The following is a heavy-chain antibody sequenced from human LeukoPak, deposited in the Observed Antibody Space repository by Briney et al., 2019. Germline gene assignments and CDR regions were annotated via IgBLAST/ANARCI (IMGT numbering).Heavy chain of an antibody. D-gene: IGHD3-3*01. CDR2: IKQDGSEK. CDR3: AGEEYDFWSGYSNAFDI. Sequence: GGSLRLSCAASGFTFSNYWMGWVRQAPGKGLEWVANIKQDGSEKRYVDPVKGRFTISRDNAKNSLYLQMNSLRAEDTAVYYCAGEEYDFWSGYSNAFDIWGQGTMVTVSS. CDR1: GFTFSNYW. J-gene: IGHJ3*02. V-gene: IGHV3-7*01.